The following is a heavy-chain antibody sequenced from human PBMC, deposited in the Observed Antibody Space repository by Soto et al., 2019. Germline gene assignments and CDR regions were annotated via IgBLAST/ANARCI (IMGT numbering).Heavy chain of an antibody. V-gene: IGHV4-4*07. CDR1: GGSITSYY. CDR2: IYTSGST. CDR3: ARDSYYTSGNYFTYYTYAMDV. J-gene: IGHJ6*02. D-gene: IGHD3-10*01. Sequence: SGTLSLTCTVSGGSITSYYWSWIRQPAGKGLEWIGRIYTSGSTTYNPSLKSRVTISADKSISTAYLQWSSLKASHTAMYDCARDSYYTSGNYFTYYTYAMDVWGQGTTVTVS.